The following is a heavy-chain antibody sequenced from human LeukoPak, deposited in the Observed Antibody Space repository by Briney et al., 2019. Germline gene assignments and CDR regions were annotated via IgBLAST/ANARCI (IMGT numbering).Heavy chain of an antibody. Sequence: SETLSLTCTVSGGSISTYYWSWIRQPPGKGLEWIGYIYYSGSTYYNPSLKSRVTIPVDTSKNQFSLKLNGVTAADTAVYYCARNKPLDPFDIWGQGTMVTVSS. J-gene: IGHJ3*02. CDR3: ARNKPLDPFDI. CDR1: GGSISTYY. CDR2: IYYSGST. D-gene: IGHD1/OR15-1a*01. V-gene: IGHV4-59*01.